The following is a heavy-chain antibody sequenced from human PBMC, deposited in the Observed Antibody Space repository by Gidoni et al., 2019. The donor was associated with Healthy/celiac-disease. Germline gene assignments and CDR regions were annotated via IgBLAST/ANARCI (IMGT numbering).Heavy chain of an antibody. CDR1: GWSFRGYY. J-gene: IGHJ4*02. Sequence: QVQLQQWGAGLLKPSETLSLTCAVYGWSFRGYYWSWIRQPPGKGLEWIGEINHSGSTNYNPSLKSRVTISVDTSKNQFSLKLSSVTAADTAVYYCARHDRHIYYGSGSYYSYWGQGTLVTVSS. CDR2: INHSGST. D-gene: IGHD3-10*01. V-gene: IGHV4-34*01. CDR3: ARHDRHIYYGSGSYYSY.